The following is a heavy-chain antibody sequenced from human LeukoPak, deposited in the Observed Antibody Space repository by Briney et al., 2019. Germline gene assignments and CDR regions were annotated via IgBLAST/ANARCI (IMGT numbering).Heavy chain of an antibody. CDR2: IYYSGST. V-gene: IGHV4-59*13. Sequence: PSETLSLTCTVSGGSISSYYWSWIRQPPGKGLEWIGYIYYSGSTNYNPSLKGRVTISVDTSKNQFSLKLSSVTAADTAVYYCARGSKRLYYYSMDVWGKGTTVTVSS. CDR1: GGSISSYY. D-gene: IGHD6-25*01. CDR3: ARGSKRLYYYSMDV. J-gene: IGHJ6*03.